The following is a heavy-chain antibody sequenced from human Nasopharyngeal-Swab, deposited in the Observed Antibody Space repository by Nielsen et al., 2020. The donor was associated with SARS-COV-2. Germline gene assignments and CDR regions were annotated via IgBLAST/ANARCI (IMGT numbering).Heavy chain of an antibody. CDR2: ISSSSSYI. D-gene: IGHD3-22*01. V-gene: IGHV3-21*01. CDR3: ARDLGDSSGYFSFNYYYYGMDV. CDR1: GFTFSSYS. Sequence: GGSLRLSCAASGFTFSSYSMNWVRQAPGKGLEWVSSISSSSSYIYYADSVKGRFTISRDNAKNSLYLQMNSLRAEDTAVYYCARDLGDSSGYFSFNYYYYGMDVWGQGTTVTASS. J-gene: IGHJ6*02.